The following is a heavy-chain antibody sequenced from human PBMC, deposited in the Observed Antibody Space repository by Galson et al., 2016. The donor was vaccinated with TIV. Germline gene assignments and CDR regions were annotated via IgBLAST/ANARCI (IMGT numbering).Heavy chain of an antibody. D-gene: IGHD4-17*01. CDR2: IYGGGGT. CDR1: GFSISSNY. Sequence: SLRLSCAASGFSISSNYMNWVRQAPGKGLEWVSFIYGGGGTDYADSVRGRFTISRDDSKNTLYLQMNSLRTEDTAVYYCARDRLLSMTPVTTGYGMDVWGQGTTVTGSS. J-gene: IGHJ6*02. V-gene: IGHV3-66*02. CDR3: ARDRLLSMTPVTTGYGMDV.